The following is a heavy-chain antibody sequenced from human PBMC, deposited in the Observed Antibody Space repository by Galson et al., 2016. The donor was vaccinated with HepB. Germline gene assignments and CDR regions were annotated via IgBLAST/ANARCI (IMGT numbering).Heavy chain of an antibody. Sequence: SVKVSCKASGDTFSSYGAINWVRQAPGQGLEWMGGIIPIFGSAKYAQKFQARVTVTADESTSTVYMELSSLKSDDTAVYYCARERAEVGPTLPFFDDWGQGTLVTVSS. J-gene: IGHJ4*02. CDR3: ARERAEVGPTLPFFDD. V-gene: IGHV1-69*13. CDR1: GDTFSSYGA. CDR2: IIPIFGSA. D-gene: IGHD6-13*01.